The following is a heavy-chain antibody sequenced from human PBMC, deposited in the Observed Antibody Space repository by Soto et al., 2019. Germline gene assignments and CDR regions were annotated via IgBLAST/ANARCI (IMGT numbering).Heavy chain of an antibody. CDR3: ARGGVATFYFDY. CDR1: GGSFSTYT. V-gene: IGHV1-69*13. D-gene: IGHD2-21*02. J-gene: IGHJ4*01. CDR2: IVPIFETG. Sequence: ASVKVSCKASGGSFSTYTINWVRQAPGHGLEWMGGIVPIFETGNYAQKFQGRVKITANASTSTAYMELSSLTSEDTAVYYCARGGVATFYFDYWGHGTLVTVSS.